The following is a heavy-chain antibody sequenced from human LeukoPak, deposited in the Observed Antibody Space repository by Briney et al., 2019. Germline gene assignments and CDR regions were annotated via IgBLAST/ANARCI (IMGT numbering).Heavy chain of an antibody. CDR2: IYYSGST. CDR1: GGSISSTNYY. D-gene: IGHD5-12*01. CDR3: ARYRGASGYHFDY. V-gene: IGHV4-39*07. Sequence: SETLSLTCTVSGGSISSTNYYWAWIRQPPGKGLEWIGNIYYSGSTYYNASLNSRITMSIDTSKNQFSLRLSSVTAADTAVYYCARYRGASGYHFDYWGQGTLVTVSS. J-gene: IGHJ4*02.